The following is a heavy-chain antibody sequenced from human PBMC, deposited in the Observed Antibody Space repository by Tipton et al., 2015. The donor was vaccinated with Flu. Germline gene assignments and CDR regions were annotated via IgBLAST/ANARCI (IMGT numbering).Heavy chain of an antibody. CDR1: GFTFSSYS. V-gene: IGHV3-21*01. CDR3: AREGKVSMIYMDASDS. J-gene: IGHJ3*02. D-gene: IGHD3-22*01. Sequence: SLRLSCAASGFTFSSYSMNWVRQAPGKGLEWVSSISETSRIYYADSVKGRFTISRDNAKNSLFLQMNSLRAEDTAMYYCAREGKVSMIYMDASDSWGQGTMVTVSS. CDR2: ISETSRI.